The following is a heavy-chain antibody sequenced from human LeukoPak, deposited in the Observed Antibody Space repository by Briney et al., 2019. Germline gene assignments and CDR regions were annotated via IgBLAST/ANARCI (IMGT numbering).Heavy chain of an antibody. J-gene: IGHJ4*02. Sequence: SETLSLTCTVSGGSISSYYWSWIRQPPGKGLEWIGYIYYSARTNYNPSLKSRVTISVDTSKNQFSLKLSSVIAADTAVYYCARQVERPTNFDYWGQGTLVTVSS. CDR1: GGSISSYY. CDR3: ARQVERPTNFDY. D-gene: IGHD4-11*01. CDR2: IYYSART. V-gene: IGHV4-59*08.